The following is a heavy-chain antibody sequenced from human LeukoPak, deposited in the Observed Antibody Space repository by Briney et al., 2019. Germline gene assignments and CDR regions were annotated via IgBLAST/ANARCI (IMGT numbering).Heavy chain of an antibody. Sequence: ASVKVSCKASGYTFTSYGISWVRQAPGQGLEWMGWISAYNGNTNYAQKLQGRVTMTTDTSTSIAYMELRSLRSDDTAVYYCARSWGYCSGGSCYSFRWFDPWGQGTLVTVSS. V-gene: IGHV1-18*01. D-gene: IGHD2-15*01. CDR3: ARSWGYCSGGSCYSFRWFDP. J-gene: IGHJ5*02. CDR1: GYTFTSYG. CDR2: ISAYNGNT.